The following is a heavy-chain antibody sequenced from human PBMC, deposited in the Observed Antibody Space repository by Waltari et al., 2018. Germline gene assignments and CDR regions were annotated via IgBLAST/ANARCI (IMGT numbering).Heavy chain of an antibody. Sequence: QLQLQESGPGLVKPSETLSLPCPVSGGSISSSSYYWGWIRQPPGKGLECIGSISYSGSTYYNTSLMSRVTISVDTSKNQFSLKLTSVIAAETAVFYCARFSKSANWIDPWGQGTLVTVSS. CDR3: ARFSKSANWIDP. V-gene: IGHV4-39*01. D-gene: IGHD3-3*02. CDR2: ISYSGST. J-gene: IGHJ5*02. CDR1: GGSISSSSYY.